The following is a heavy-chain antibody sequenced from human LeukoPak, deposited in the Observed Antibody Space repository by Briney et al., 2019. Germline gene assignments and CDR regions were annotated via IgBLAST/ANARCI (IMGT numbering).Heavy chain of an antibody. CDR2: IIPIFGTA. Sequence: GASVKVSCKASVGTFSSYAISWVRQAPGQGLEWMGGIIPIFGTANYAQKFQGRVTITADESTSTAYMELSSLRSEDTAVYYCARATWPTPYYYYGMDVWGQGTTVTVSS. D-gene: IGHD2-15*01. CDR1: VGTFSSYA. V-gene: IGHV1-69*01. CDR3: ARATWPTPYYYYGMDV. J-gene: IGHJ6*02.